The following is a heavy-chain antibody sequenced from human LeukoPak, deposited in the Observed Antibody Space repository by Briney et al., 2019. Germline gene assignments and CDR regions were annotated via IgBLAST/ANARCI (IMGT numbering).Heavy chain of an antibody. CDR1: GFTFSSYA. J-gene: IGHJ4*02. CDR3: ARDDCSGGSCYSLFDY. Sequence: GGSLRLSCAASGFTFSSYAMSWVRQAPGKGLEWVANIKQDGSEKYYVDSVKGRFTISRDNAKNSLYLQMNSLRAEDTAVYYCARDDCSGGSCYSLFDYWGQGTLVTVSS. CDR2: IKQDGSEK. D-gene: IGHD2-15*01. V-gene: IGHV3-7*03.